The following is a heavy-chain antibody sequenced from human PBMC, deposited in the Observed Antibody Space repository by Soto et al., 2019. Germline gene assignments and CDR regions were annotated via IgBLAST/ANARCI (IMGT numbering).Heavy chain of an antibody. D-gene: IGHD7-27*01. Sequence: QVHLVQSAAEVKKPGSSVRVSCTVSGGTFGRNTIVWVRQAPEQGLECMGHIVPIFGTFKYAQKFLGRVTVTADESTTTAYMDLSSLTSEDTAVYFCARDLNWALDYWGQGTLVTVSS. CDR2: IVPIFGTF. CDR1: GGTFGRNT. CDR3: ARDLNWALDY. V-gene: IGHV1-69*01. J-gene: IGHJ4*02.